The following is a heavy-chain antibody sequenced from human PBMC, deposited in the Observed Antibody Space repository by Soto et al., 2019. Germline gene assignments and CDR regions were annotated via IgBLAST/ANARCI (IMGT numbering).Heavy chain of an antibody. CDR2: INPSGGST. CDR3: ARDPLEAGSEGGFDY. CDR1: GYTFTSYY. J-gene: IGHJ4*02. D-gene: IGHD3-3*01. Sequence: ASVKVSCKASGYTFTSYYMHWVRQAPGQGLEWMGIINPSGGSTSYAQKFQGRVTMTRDTSTSTVYMELSSLRSEDTAVYYCARDPLEAGSEGGFDYWGQGTLVTVSS. V-gene: IGHV1-46*01.